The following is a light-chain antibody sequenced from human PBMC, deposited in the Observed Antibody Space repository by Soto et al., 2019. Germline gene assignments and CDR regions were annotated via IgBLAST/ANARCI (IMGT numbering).Light chain of an antibody. V-gene: IGLV2-14*01. CDR3: SSHTTYSTRV. CDR2: EVS. J-gene: IGLJ1*01. CDR1: SSDIGSYNY. Sequence: QSVLTQPVSVSGSPGQSIAISCTGTSSDIGSYNYVSWYQQHPGKAPKLMIHEVSNRPSGVSDRFSGSKSGNTASLTISGLQADDEADYYCSSHTTYSTRVFGTGTKVTVL.